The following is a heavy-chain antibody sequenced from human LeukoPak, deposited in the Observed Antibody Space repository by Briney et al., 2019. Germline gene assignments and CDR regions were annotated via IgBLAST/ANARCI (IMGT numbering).Heavy chain of an antibody. J-gene: IGHJ6*03. CDR3: ARMVPSWDYYYYMDV. Sequence: SVKVSCKASGGTFSSYAISWVRQAPGQGLEWMGRIIPILGIANYAQKFQGRVTITADKSTSTAYMELSSLRSEDTAVYYCARMVPSWDYYYYMDVWGKGATVTVSS. D-gene: IGHD6-13*01. V-gene: IGHV1-69*04. CDR2: IIPILGIA. CDR1: GGTFSSYA.